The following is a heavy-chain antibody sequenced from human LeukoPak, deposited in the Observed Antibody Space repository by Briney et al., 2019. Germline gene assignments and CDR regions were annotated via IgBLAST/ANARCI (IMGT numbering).Heavy chain of an antibody. J-gene: IGHJ3*02. V-gene: IGHV3-7*01. CDR2: IKQDGSEK. CDR3: ARGRVGQWLVDAFDI. CDR1: GFTFSSYS. D-gene: IGHD6-19*01. Sequence: GGSLRLSCAASGFTFSSYSMSWVRQAPGKGLEWVANIKQDGSEKDYVDSVKGRFTISRDNAKNSLYLQMNSLRAEDTAVYYCARGRVGQWLVDAFDIWGQGTLVTVSS.